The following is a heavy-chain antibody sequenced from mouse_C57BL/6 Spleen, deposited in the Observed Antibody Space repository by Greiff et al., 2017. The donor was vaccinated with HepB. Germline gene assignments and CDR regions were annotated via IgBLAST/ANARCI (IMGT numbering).Heavy chain of an antibody. J-gene: IGHJ2*01. CDR3: ARDYDYDGGYYFDY. V-gene: IGHV1-81*01. CDR2: IYPRSGNT. D-gene: IGHD2-4*01. Sequence: VKLVESGAELARPGASVKLSCKASGYTFTSYGISWVKQRTGQGLEWIGEIYPRSGNTYYNEKFKGKATLTADKSSSTAYMELRSLTSEDSAVYFCARDYDYDGGYYFDYWGQGTTLTVSS. CDR1: GYTFTSYG.